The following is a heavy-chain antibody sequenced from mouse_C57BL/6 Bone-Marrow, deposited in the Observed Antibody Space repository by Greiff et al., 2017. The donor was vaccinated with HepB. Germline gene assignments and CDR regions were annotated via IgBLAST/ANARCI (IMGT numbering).Heavy chain of an antibody. Sequence: QVQLKQPGTELVMPGASVKLSCKTSGYTFTSYWMHWVKQRPGQGLEWIGNINPSNGGTNYNEKFKSKATLTVDKSSSTAYMQLSSLTSEDSAVYYCAPHYYGSSYWYFDVWGTGTTVTVSS. D-gene: IGHD1-1*01. CDR2: INPSNGGT. CDR3: APHYYGSSYWYFDV. J-gene: IGHJ1*03. V-gene: IGHV1-53*01. CDR1: GYTFTSYW.